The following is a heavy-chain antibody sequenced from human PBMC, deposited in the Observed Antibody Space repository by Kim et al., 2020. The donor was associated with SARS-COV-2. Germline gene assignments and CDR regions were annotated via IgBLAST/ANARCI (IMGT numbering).Heavy chain of an antibody. V-gene: IGHV4-59*01. Sequence: SETLSLTCTVSGDSKDDYYWSWVRQPPGKGLEWIGYTHFTGKTNYHPSLMSRVTISTDTSKTQFSLQLTSVTAADTAVYYLVTKRADRSGFIDYWGQGTL. CDR3: VTKRADRSGFIDY. J-gene: IGHJ4*02. CDR1: GDSKDDYY. CDR2: THFTGKT. D-gene: IGHD3-22*01.